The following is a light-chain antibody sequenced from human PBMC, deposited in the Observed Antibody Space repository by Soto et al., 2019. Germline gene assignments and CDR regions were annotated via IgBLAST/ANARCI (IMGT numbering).Light chain of an antibody. CDR1: SSDVGGYNY. J-gene: IGLJ1*01. Sequence: QSALTQPASVSGSPGKSITIYSTGTSSDVGGYNYVSWYQQHPGKAPKLMIYDVSNRPSGVSNRFSGSKSGNTASLTISGLQAEDEADYYCSSYTSSSTLEVFGTGTKLTV. CDR2: DVS. V-gene: IGLV2-14*01. CDR3: SSYTSSSTLEV.